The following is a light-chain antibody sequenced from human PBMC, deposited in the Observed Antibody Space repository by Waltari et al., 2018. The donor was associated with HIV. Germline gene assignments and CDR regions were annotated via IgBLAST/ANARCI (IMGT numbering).Light chain of an antibody. V-gene: IGKV4-1*01. Sequence: DIVMTQSPDSLAVSLGERATINCKSSQSVIYSSDNENYLAWYQQKPGQPPKLLIYWASTRESGVPDRFSGSGYGTDFTLTSSSLQAEDVAVYYCQQYYSTPITFGQGTRLEIK. CDR1: QSVIYSSDNENY. CDR2: WAS. J-gene: IGKJ5*01. CDR3: QQYYSTPIT.